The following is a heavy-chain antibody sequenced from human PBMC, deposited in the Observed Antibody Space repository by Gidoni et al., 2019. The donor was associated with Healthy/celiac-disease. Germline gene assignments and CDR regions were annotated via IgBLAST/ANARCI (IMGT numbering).Heavy chain of an antibody. J-gene: IGHJ4*02. CDR1: VGSISTRSYY. V-gene: IGHV4-39*01. CDR3: ARRFLGYSPFDY. CDR2: IYYSWST. Sequence: QLQLQESCPGLVKPPETLSLTCPVSVGSISTRSYYWGCIRQPPGTGLEWLGSIYYSWSTYYNPSLKSGVTSSEDTSKQEFSRKMSSVTAADTAVNYCARRFLGYSPFDYWGQGTLVTVSS. D-gene: IGHD5-18*01.